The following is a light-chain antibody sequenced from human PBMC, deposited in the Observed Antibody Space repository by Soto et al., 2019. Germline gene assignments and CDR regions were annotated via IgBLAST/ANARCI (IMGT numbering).Light chain of an antibody. CDR3: QQYNEWWT. CDR1: QSVRSN. J-gene: IGKJ1*01. CDR2: GAS. V-gene: IGKV3-15*01. Sequence: LMTQSPATLSVAPGERATLSCRATQSVRSNLAWYQQKPGQAPRLLIYGASTRATGIPARFSGSGSGTEFTLTISSLQSEDFAVYYCQQYNEWWTFGQGTKV.